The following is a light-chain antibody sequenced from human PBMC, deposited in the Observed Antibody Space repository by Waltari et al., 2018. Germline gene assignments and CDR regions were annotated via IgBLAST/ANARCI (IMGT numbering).Light chain of an antibody. J-gene: IGKJ1*01. Sequence: EIVLTQSPATLSLSPGDRATLSCRASQSVSSYLAWYQQKPGQAPRLLIYDASNRATGIPARFSGSGSGTDFTLTISSLEPEDFATYYCQQYDSYSPTFGQGTKVEI. CDR1: QSVSSY. CDR3: QQYDSYSPT. V-gene: IGKV3-11*01. CDR2: DAS.